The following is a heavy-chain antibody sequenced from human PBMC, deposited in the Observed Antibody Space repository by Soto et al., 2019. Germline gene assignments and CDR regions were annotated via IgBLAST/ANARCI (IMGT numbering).Heavy chain of an antibody. V-gene: IGHV1-69*13. Sequence: SVKVSCKASGGTFSSYAISWVRQAPGQGLEWMGGIIPTFGTANYAQKFQGRVTITADESTSTAYMELSSLRSEDTAVYYCAKYYYDSSGYYSDYYYGMDVWGQGTTVTVSS. CDR3: AKYYYDSSGYYSDYYYGMDV. CDR1: GGTFSSYA. CDR2: IIPTFGTA. D-gene: IGHD3-22*01. J-gene: IGHJ6*02.